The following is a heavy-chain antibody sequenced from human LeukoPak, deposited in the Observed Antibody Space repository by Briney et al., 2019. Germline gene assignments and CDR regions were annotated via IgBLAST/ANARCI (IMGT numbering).Heavy chain of an antibody. D-gene: IGHD5-24*01. J-gene: IGHJ4*02. CDR2: IYPGDSDT. CDR1: GYSFTSYW. V-gene: IGHV5-51*01. Sequence: RGESLKISCKGSGYSFTSYWIGWVRQMPGKGLEWMGIIYPGDSDTRYSPSFQGQVTISADKSISTAYLQWSSLKASDTAMYYCARPKGMATTGYYFDYWGQGTLVTVSS. CDR3: ARPKGMATTGYYFDY.